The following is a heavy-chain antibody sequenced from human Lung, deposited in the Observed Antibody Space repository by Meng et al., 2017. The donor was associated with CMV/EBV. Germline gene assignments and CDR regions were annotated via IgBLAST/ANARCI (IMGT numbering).Heavy chain of an antibody. Sequence: ESXKISXAAAGFTFSSYWMSWVRQASGKGLEWVGRIRSKANSYATAYAASVKGRFTISRDDSKNTAYLQMNSLKTEDTAVYYCTRRGPAAMGGMDVWGQATXVTVAS. CDR2: IRSKANSYAT. J-gene: IGHJ6*02. CDR1: GFTFSSYW. CDR3: TRRGPAAMGGMDV. V-gene: IGHV3-73*01. D-gene: IGHD2-2*01.